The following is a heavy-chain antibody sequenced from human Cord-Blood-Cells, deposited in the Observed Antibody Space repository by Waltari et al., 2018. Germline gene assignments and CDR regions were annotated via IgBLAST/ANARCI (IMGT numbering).Heavy chain of an antibody. Sequence: QLQLQESGPGLVKPSETLSLTCTVSGGSISSSSYYWGWLRQPPGKGLEWIGSIYYSGSTYYNPSLKSRVTISVDTSKNQFSLKLSSVTAADTAVYYCARDVDTAMVHDAFDIWGQGTMVTVSS. D-gene: IGHD5-18*01. CDR3: ARDVDTAMVHDAFDI. CDR1: GGSISSSSYY. J-gene: IGHJ3*02. CDR2: IYYSGST. V-gene: IGHV4-39*02.